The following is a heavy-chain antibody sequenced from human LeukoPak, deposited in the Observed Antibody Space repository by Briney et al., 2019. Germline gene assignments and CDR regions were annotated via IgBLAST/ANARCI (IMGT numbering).Heavy chain of an antibody. V-gene: IGHV1-2*02. D-gene: IGHD6-19*01. J-gene: IGHJ6*02. CDR3: ASGESVWYRDYYGMDV. CDR1: GYTFTGYY. CDR2: INPNSGGT. Sequence: AAVTDSCKASGYTFTGYYMHWVRQAPAQGLEGMGWINPNSGGTNYGQKFQGRVTMTRDMSISTAYMELSRLRFDDTAVYYCASGESVWYRDYYGMDVWGQGTTVTVSS.